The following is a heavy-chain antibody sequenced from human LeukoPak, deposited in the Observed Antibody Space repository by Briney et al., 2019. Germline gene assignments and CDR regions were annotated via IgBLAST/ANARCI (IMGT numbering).Heavy chain of an antibody. CDR2: IYPGDSDN. Sequence: ESLKISCTGSGYSFTSYWIGGVRHVPGKGLEYMGIIYPGDSDNRYSPSFHSLATISADTSITTAYLQWSSLKASDTAMYYCATLVGYGSFFDYWGQGTLVTVSS. D-gene: IGHD3-10*01. CDR1: GYSFTSYW. V-gene: IGHV5-51*01. J-gene: IGHJ4*02. CDR3: ATLVGYGSFFDY.